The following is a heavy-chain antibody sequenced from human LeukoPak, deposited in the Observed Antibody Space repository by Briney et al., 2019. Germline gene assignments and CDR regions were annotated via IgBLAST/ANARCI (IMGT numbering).Heavy chain of an antibody. V-gene: IGHV4-59*11. Sequence: SETLSLTCTVSGGSISSHYWSWIRQPPGKGLEWIGDIYYSGSTNYNPSLKSRVTISVDTSKNQFSLRLSSVTAADTAVYYCARENPYYDSNGFLDYWGQGTLVTVSS. D-gene: IGHD3-22*01. CDR2: IYYSGST. J-gene: IGHJ4*02. CDR3: ARENPYYDSNGFLDY. CDR1: GGSISSHY.